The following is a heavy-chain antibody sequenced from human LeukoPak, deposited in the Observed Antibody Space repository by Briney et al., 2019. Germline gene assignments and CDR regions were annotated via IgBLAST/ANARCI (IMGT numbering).Heavy chain of an antibody. J-gene: IGHJ4*02. Sequence: GGSLRLSCVASEFTFSSYNMNWVRQAPGKRLEWVSSISSSGSYTFYADSLKGRFTISRDNAKNSLFLQMNSLTAEDTAVYYCTRDPSDCWGQGTLVTVSS. CDR3: TRDPSDC. CDR1: EFTFSSYN. CDR2: ISSSGSYT. V-gene: IGHV3-21*01.